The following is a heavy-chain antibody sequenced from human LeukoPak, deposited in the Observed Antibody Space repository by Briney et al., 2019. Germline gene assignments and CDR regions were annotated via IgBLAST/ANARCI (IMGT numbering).Heavy chain of an antibody. CDR1: EFTFSNYA. V-gene: IGHV3-64D*06. J-gene: IGHJ6*04. D-gene: IGHD3-10*01. CDR3: VKDYYYGSGSFLPRMDV. Sequence: GGSLTLSCSASEFTFSNYAMHWVRQAPGKGLEYVSAISSNGGITYYADSVKGRFTISRDNSKNTLYLQMSSLRVEDTAVYYCVKDYYYGSGSFLPRMDVWGKGTTVTVSS. CDR2: ISSNGGIT.